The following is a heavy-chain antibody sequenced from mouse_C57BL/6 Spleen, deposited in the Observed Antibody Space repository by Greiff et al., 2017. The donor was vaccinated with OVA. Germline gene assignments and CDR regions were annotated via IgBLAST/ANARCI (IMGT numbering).Heavy chain of an antibody. J-gene: IGHJ2*01. CDR2: LDPSDSYT. CDR3: ARSDYYGSSPYYFDY. Sequence: QVQLQQPGAELVMPGASVKLSCKASGYTFTSYWMHWVKQRPGQGLEWIGELDPSDSYTNYNQKFKGKSTLTVDKSSSIAYMQLSSLTSEDSAVYYCARSDYYGSSPYYFDYWGQGTTLTVSS. V-gene: IGHV1-69*01. D-gene: IGHD1-1*01. CDR1: GYTFTSYW.